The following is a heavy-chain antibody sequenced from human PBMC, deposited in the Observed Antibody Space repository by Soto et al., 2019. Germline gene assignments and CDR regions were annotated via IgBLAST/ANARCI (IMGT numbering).Heavy chain of an antibody. CDR1: GGSFSGYY. CDR3: ARGGVVGSNLDYFDY. D-gene: IGHD3-10*01. Sequence: PSETLSLTCAVYGGSFSGYYWSWIRQPPGKELEWIGEINHSGSTNYNPSLKSRVTISVDTSKNQFSLKLSSVTAADTAVYYCARGGVVGSNLDYFDYWGQGTLVTVSS. V-gene: IGHV4-34*01. CDR2: INHSGST. J-gene: IGHJ4*02.